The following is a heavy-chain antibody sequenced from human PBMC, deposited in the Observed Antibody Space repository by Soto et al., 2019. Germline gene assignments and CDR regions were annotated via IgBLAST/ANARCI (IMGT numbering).Heavy chain of an antibody. CDR2: INHSGST. CDR1: GGSFSGYY. J-gene: IGHJ4*02. Sequence: QVQLQQWGAGLLKPSETLSLTCAVYGGSFSGYYWSWIRQPPGKGLEWMGEINHSGSTNYNPSLKSRVTMSVYTSKNQFSLKLSSVTAADTAVYYCARGRRWLQPGPYFDYWGQGTLVTVSS. CDR3: ARGRRWLQPGPYFDY. V-gene: IGHV4-34*01. D-gene: IGHD5-12*01.